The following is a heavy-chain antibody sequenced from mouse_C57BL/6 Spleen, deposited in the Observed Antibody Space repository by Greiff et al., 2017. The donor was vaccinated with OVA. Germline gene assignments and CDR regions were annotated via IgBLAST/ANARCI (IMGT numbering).Heavy chain of an antibody. CDR2: INPYNGGT. D-gene: IGHD2-3*01. CDR1: GYTFTDYY. V-gene: IGHV1-19*01. J-gene: IGHJ1*03. Sequence: VQLQQSGPVLVKPGASVKMSCKASGYTFTDYYMNWVKQSHGKSLEWIGVINPYNGGTSYNQKFKGKATLTVDKSSSTAYMELNSLTSEDSAVYYCAGVRGGDGLNWYFDVWGTGTTVTVSS. CDR3: AGVRGGDGLNWYFDV.